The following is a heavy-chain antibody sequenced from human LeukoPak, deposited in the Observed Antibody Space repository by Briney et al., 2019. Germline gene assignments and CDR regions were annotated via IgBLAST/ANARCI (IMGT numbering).Heavy chain of an antibody. CDR1: GGSISSYY. CDR2: IYTSGST. CDR3: AREMYYDILTGSTGYGMDV. Sequence: SETLSLTCTVSGGSISSYYWSWIRQPAGKGLEWIGRIYTSGSTNYNPSLKSRVTMSVDTSKNQFSLKLSSVTAADTAVYYCAREMYYDILTGSTGYGMDVWGQGTTVTVSS. V-gene: IGHV4-4*07. J-gene: IGHJ6*02. D-gene: IGHD3-9*01.